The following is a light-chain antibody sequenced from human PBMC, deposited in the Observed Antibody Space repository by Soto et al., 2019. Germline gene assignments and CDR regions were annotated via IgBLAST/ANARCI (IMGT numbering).Light chain of an antibody. CDR2: EVS. Sequence: QSVLTQPASGSGSPGQRITISCTGTSSDVGAYNYVSWYQQHPGKAPKLMIYEVSNRPSGVSDRFSGSKSGNTASLTISGLQAADEADYYCSSKRTTASLVFGTGTKVTVL. V-gene: IGLV2-14*01. J-gene: IGLJ1*01. CDR3: SSKRTTASLV. CDR1: SSDVGAYNY.